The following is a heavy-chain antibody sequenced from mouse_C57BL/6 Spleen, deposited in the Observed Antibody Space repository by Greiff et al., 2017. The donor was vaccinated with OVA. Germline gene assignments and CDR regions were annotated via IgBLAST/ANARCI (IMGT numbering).Heavy chain of an antibody. CDR2: IDPSDSYH. CDR3: ARPYGNYGYFDV. CDR1: GYTFTSYW. V-gene: IGHV1-50*01. J-gene: IGHJ1*03. D-gene: IGHD2-1*01. Sequence: QVQLQQPGAELVKPGASVKLSCKASGYTFTSYWMQWVKQRPGQGLEWIGEIDPSDSYHNSNQKFKGKATLTVATSSSTAYMQLSSLTSEDSAVYYCARPYGNYGYFDVWGTGTTVTVSS.